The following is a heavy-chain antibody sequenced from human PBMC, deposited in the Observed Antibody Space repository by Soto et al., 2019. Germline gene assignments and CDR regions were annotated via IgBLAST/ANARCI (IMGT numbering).Heavy chain of an antibody. CDR3: ARETRSLPLVDV. D-gene: IGHD2-2*01. V-gene: IGHV4-34*01. CDR2: INHSGST. CDR1: GGSFSGYY. Sequence: SETLSLTCAVYGGSFSGYYWSWIRQPPGKGLEWIGEINHSGSTNYNPSLKSRVTINPDTSKNQFSLQLNSVTPEDTAVYYCARETRSLPLVDVWGQGTTVTVSS. J-gene: IGHJ6*02.